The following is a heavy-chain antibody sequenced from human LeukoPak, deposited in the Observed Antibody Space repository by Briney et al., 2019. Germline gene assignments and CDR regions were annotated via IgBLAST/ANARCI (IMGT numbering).Heavy chain of an antibody. D-gene: IGHD2-21*01. J-gene: IGHJ6*03. Sequence: PGGSLRLSCAASGFTFSGYDMSWVRQAPGKGLEWVSYTSSSSSTIYYADSVKSRFTISRDNAKNSLYLQMNSLRAEDTAVYYCALVGSHYYYMDVWGKGTTVTVSS. CDR3: ALVGSHYYYMDV. V-gene: IGHV3-48*04. CDR1: GFTFSGYD. CDR2: TSSSSSTI.